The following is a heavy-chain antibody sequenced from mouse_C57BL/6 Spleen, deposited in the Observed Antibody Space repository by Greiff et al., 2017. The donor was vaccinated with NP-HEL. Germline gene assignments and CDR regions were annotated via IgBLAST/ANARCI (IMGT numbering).Heavy chain of an antibody. J-gene: IGHJ1*03. CDR2: INPSSGFT. V-gene: IGHV1-7*01. CDR3: ARMDPPTVVASWYFDV. CDR1: GYTFTSYW. D-gene: IGHD1-1*01. Sequence: QVQLKQSGAELAKPGASVKLSCKASGYTFTSYWMHWVKQRPGQGLEWIGYINPSSGFTKSNQKFKDKATLTADKSSSTAYMQLSSLIYEDSAVYYCARMDPPTVVASWYFDVWGTGTTVTVSS.